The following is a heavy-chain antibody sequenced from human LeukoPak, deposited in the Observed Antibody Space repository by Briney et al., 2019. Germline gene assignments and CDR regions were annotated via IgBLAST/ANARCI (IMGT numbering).Heavy chain of an antibody. CDR1: GDSITSYF. CDR2: IFYSGIT. D-gene: IGHD3-3*01. V-gene: IGHV4-59*01. Sequence: AETLSLTCTVSGDSITSYFWSWIQQPPGKGLEWVGYIFYSGITNYNPSLKSRVTISGDTSKNQFSMKLSSVTAADTAVYYCARARRHRWSGYPNWFDPWGQGTLVTVSS. J-gene: IGHJ5*02. CDR3: ARARRHRWSGYPNWFDP.